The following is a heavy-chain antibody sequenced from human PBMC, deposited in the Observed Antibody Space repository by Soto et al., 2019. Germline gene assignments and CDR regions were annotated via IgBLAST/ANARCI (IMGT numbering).Heavy chain of an antibody. J-gene: IGHJ4*02. CDR2: IDPSDSYT. D-gene: IGHD3-22*01. Sequence: GESLKISCKGSGYSFTSYWISWVRQMPGKGLEWMGRIDPSDSYTNYSPSFQGHVTISADKSISTAYLQWSSLKASDTAMYYCARHMDDREYYFDYWGQGTLVTVSS. CDR1: GYSFTSYW. CDR3: ARHMDDREYYFDY. V-gene: IGHV5-10-1*01.